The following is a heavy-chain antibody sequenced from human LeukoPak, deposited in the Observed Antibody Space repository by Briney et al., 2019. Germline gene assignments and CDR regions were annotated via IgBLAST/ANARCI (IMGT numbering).Heavy chain of an antibody. V-gene: IGHV4-4*07. CDR3: AKEDIVVVTKYIHYGMDV. CDR2: IYTNGTT. Sequence: SETLSLTCIVSGGSVRNYYWTWIRQPAGKELQWIGRIYTNGTTNYSPSLKSRVTMSVDMSKNQFSLKLTSVTAADTAVYYCAKEDIVVVTKYIHYGMDVWGQGTTVTVSS. CDR1: GGSVRNYY. D-gene: IGHD2-15*01. J-gene: IGHJ6*02.